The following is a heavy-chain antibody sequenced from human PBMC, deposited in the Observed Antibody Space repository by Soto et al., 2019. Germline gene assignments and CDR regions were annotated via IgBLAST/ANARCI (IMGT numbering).Heavy chain of an antibody. CDR2: INPDGSIT. CDR1: GFTFSDYR. CDR3: VRAVGVGDY. Sequence: EVQVVDSGGGLVQPGGCLRLSCAAYGFTFSDYRMHWVRQVPGKGLVWVSRINPDGSITDYADFVKGRFTISRDNAKKTLYLQMKSLSAEDTDIYYCVRAVGVGDYWGQGTLVTVSS. V-gene: IGHV3-74*01. J-gene: IGHJ4*02. D-gene: IGHD2-15*01.